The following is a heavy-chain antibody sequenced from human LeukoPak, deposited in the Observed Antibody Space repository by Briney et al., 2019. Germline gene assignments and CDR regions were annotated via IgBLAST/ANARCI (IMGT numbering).Heavy chain of an antibody. CDR3: AREEYGFDP. Sequence: GGSVKVSCKASGYTFTGYYMHWVRQAPGQGLERMGWITPKSGGTNYAQKFQGRVTMTRDTSIHTAYMELSRLRSDDTAVYYCAREEYGFDPWGQGTLVTVSS. D-gene: IGHD2-2*01. CDR1: GYTFTGYY. V-gene: IGHV1-2*02. J-gene: IGHJ5*02. CDR2: ITPKSGGT.